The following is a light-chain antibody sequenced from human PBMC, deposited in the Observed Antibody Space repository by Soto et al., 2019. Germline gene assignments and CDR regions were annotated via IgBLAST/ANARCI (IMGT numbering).Light chain of an antibody. CDR1: SSDVGGYNY. V-gene: IGLV2-14*01. J-gene: IGLJ1*01. CDR2: EVS. Sequence: QSALTQPASVSGSPGQSITISCTGTSSDVGGYNYVSWYQQHPGKAPKLMIYEVSNRPSGVSNRYSRSKSGNTASLTISGLEADDEADYYCSSYTSSSTLVFGTGTKVTVL. CDR3: SSYTSSSTLV.